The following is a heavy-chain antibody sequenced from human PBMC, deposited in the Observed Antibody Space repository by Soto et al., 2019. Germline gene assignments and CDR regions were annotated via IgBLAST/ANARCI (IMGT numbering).Heavy chain of an antibody. CDR3: ARSTSRTTVTTYTDY. J-gene: IGHJ4*02. Sequence: ASVKVSCKASGGTFSSYTISWVRQAPGQGLEWMGRIIPILGIANYAQKFQGRVTITADKSTSTAYMELSSLRSEDTAVYYCARSTSRTTVTTYTDYWGQGTLVTVSS. D-gene: IGHD4-4*01. V-gene: IGHV1-69*02. CDR1: GGTFSSYT. CDR2: IIPILGIA.